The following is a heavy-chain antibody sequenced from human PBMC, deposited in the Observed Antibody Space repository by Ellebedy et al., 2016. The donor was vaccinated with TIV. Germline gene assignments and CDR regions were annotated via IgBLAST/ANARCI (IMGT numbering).Heavy chain of an antibody. CDR3: ARLVLVGATTVGVEGWFDP. CDR2: IYYSGST. CDR1: GGSISSYY. V-gene: IGHV4-59*08. J-gene: IGHJ5*02. Sequence: SETLSLTXTVSGGSISSYYWSWIRQPPGKGLEWIGYIYYSGSTNYNPSLKSRVTISVDTSKNQFSLKLSSVTAADTAVYYCARLVLVGATTVGVEGWFDPWGQGTLVTVSS. D-gene: IGHD1-26*01.